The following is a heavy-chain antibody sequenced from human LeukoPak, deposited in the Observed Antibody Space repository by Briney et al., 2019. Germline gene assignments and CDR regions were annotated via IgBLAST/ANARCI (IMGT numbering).Heavy chain of an antibody. CDR1: GFTFSSYA. J-gene: IGHJ5*02. CDR3: AKGGDYSGSYWSNEA. V-gene: IGHV3-23*01. Sequence: GGSLSLSCAASGFTFSSYAMSWVRQAPGKGLEWVSAISGSGGSTYYAGSVKGRFTISRDNSKNTLYLQMNSLRAEDTAIYYCAKGGDYSGSYWSNEAWGQGTLVTVSS. CDR2: ISGSGGST. D-gene: IGHD1-26*01.